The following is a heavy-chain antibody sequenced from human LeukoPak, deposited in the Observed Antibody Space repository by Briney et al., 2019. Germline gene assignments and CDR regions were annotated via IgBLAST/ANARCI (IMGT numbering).Heavy chain of an antibody. CDR3: TRAYTAIVLDY. V-gene: IGHV1-8*01. CDR2: MNPNSGNT. Sequence: ASVKVSCKASGYTFTSYDINWVRQATGQGLEWMGWMNPNSGNTGYAQKFQGRVTMTRNTSISTAYMELSSLRSEDTAVFHCTRAYTAIVLDYWGQGTLVTVSS. J-gene: IGHJ4*02. CDR1: GYTFTSYD. D-gene: IGHD5-18*01.